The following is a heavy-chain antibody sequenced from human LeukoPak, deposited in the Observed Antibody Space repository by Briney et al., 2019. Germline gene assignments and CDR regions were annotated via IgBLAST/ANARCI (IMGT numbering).Heavy chain of an antibody. J-gene: IGHJ6*03. Sequence: SETLSLTCAVYGGSFSGYYWSWIRQPPGKGLEWIGEINHSGSTNYNPSLKSRVTISVDTSKTQFSLKLSSVTAADTAVYYCAMVEPKRGYSYYYYMDVWGKGTTVTVSS. V-gene: IGHV4-34*01. D-gene: IGHD3-22*01. CDR2: INHSGST. CDR3: AMVEPKRGYSYYYYMDV. CDR1: GGSFSGYY.